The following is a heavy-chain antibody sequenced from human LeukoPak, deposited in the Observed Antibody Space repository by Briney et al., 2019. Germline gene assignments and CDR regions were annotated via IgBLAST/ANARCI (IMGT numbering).Heavy chain of an antibody. Sequence: ASVKVSCKASGGTFSSYAISWVRQAPGQGLEWMGGIIPIFGTANYAQKFQGRVTITTDESTSTAYMELSSLRSEDTAVYYCARVLRLYDAFDIWGQGTMVTVSS. CDR2: IIPIFGTA. J-gene: IGHJ3*02. D-gene: IGHD3-3*01. CDR1: GGTFSSYA. V-gene: IGHV1-69*05. CDR3: ARVLRLYDAFDI.